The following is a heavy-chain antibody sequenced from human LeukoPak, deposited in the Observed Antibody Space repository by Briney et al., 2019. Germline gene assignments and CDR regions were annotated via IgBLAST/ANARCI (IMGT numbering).Heavy chain of an antibody. CDR1: GGSISSYY. J-gene: IGHJ5*02. D-gene: IGHD1-7*01. CDR2: IYYSGST. Sequence: SQTLSLTCTVSGGSISSYYWSWIRQPPGKGLEWIGYIYYSGSTNYNPSLKSRVTISVDTSKNQFSLKLSSVTAADTAVYYCARQYGLNWNYDWFDPWGQGTLVTVSS. V-gene: IGHV4-59*01. CDR3: ARQYGLNWNYDWFDP.